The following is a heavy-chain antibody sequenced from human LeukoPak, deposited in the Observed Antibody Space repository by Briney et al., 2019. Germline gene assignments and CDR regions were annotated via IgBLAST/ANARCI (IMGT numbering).Heavy chain of an antibody. CDR2: INPNSGGT. Sequence: GASVKVSCKASGYTFTGYYMHWVRQAPGQGLEWMGWINPNSGGTNYAQKFQGRVTMTRDTSISTAYMELSRLRSDDTAVYYCAREGITMVRGVRRWFDPWGQGTLVTASS. CDR1: GYTFTGYY. D-gene: IGHD3-10*01. CDR3: AREGITMVRGVRRWFDP. V-gene: IGHV1-2*02. J-gene: IGHJ5*02.